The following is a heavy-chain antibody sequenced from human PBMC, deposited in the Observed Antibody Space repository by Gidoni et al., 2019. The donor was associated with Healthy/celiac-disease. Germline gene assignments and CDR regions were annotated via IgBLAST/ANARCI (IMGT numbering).Heavy chain of an antibody. CDR1: GAA. Sequence: GAAWNCIRQSPSRGLEWLGRTYYRSKWYNDYAVSVKSRITINPDTSKNQFSLQLNSVTPEDTAVYYCARVWGGDPYFDNWGQGTLVTVSS. V-gene: IGHV6-1*01. D-gene: IGHD7-27*01. CDR2: TYYRSKWYN. CDR3: ARVWGGDPYFDN. J-gene: IGHJ4*02.